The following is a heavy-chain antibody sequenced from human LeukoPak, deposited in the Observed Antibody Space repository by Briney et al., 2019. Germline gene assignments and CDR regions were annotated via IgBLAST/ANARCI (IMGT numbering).Heavy chain of an antibody. Sequence: SVKVSCKASGFTFISSAVQWVRQARGQRLEWIGWIVFGSGNTNYAQKFQERVTITRDMSTSTAYMELSSLRSEDTAVYYCARGGRGVVVVAARNNWFDPWGQGTLVTVSS. V-gene: IGHV1-58*01. CDR2: IVFGSGNT. J-gene: IGHJ5*02. CDR3: ARGGRGVVVVAARNNWFDP. CDR1: GFTFISSA. D-gene: IGHD2-15*01.